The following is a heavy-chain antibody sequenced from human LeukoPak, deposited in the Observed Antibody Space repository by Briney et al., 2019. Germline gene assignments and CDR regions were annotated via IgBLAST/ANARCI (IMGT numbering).Heavy chain of an antibody. J-gene: IGHJ4*02. Sequence: ASVKVSCKASGYTFTSYGISWVRQAPGQGLEWMGWISAYNGNTNYARKLQGRVTMTTDTSTSTAYMELRSLRSDDTAVYYCARRYCSGGSCYSLDYWGQGTLVTVSS. CDR1: GYTFTSYG. CDR2: ISAYNGNT. V-gene: IGHV1-18*01. D-gene: IGHD2-15*01. CDR3: ARRYCSGGSCYSLDY.